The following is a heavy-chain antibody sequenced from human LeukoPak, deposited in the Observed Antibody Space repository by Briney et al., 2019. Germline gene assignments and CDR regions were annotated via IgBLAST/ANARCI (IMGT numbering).Heavy chain of an antibody. V-gene: IGHV1-3*01. Sequence: ASVNVSCKASGYTFTIYAMHWVRQAPGQRLEWMGWINAGNGNTKYSQKFQGRVTITRDTSASTAYMELSSLRSEDTAVYYCARGRLKAPNFDYWGQGTLVTVSS. D-gene: IGHD6-6*01. CDR3: ARGRLKAPNFDY. CDR2: INAGNGNT. CDR1: GYTFTIYA. J-gene: IGHJ4*02.